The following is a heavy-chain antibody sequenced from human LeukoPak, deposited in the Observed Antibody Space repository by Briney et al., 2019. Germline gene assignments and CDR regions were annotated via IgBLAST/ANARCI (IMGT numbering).Heavy chain of an antibody. Sequence: GGSLRLSCAATGFTFSSYEMNWVRQAPGKGLEWVSYISSSGSTIYYADSVKGRFTISRDNAKNSLYLQMNSLRAEDTAVYYCARVSGWYGMDVWGQGTTVTVSS. V-gene: IGHV3-48*03. CDR3: ARVSGWYGMDV. CDR2: ISSSGSTI. D-gene: IGHD6-19*01. CDR1: GFTFSSYE. J-gene: IGHJ6*02.